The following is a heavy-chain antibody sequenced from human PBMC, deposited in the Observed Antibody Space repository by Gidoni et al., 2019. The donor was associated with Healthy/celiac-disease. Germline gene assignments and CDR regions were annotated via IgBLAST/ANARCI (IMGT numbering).Heavy chain of an antibody. CDR3: ARGHRDFGVVIMDARFDY. V-gene: IGHV3-48*03. CDR1: GFTFSSYE. Sequence: EVQLVESGGGLVQPGGSLRLSCAASGFTFSSYEMNWVRQAPGKGMEWVSYISSSGSTIYYADSVKGRFTISRDNAKNSMYLQMNSLRAEDTAVYYCARGHRDFGVVIMDARFDYWGQGTLVTVSS. CDR2: ISSSGSTI. J-gene: IGHJ4*02. D-gene: IGHD3-3*01.